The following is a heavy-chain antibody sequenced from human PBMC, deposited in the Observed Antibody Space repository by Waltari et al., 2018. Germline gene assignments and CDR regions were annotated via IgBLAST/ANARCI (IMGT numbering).Heavy chain of an antibody. CDR2: INHSGST. CDR1: GGSFSGYY. Sequence: QVQLQQWGAGLLKPSATLSLTCAVYGGSFSGYYWSWIRQPPGKGLEWIGEINHSGSTNYNPSLKSRVTISVDTSKNQFSLKLSSVTAADTAVYYCARGAMVRGKPNKIYYYYYYMDVWGKGTTVTVSS. J-gene: IGHJ6*03. D-gene: IGHD3-10*01. V-gene: IGHV4-34*01. CDR3: ARGAMVRGKPNKIYYYYYYMDV.